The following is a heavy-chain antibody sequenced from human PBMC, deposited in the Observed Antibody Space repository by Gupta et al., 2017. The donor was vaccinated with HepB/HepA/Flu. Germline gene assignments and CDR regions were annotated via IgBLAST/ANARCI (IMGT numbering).Heavy chain of an antibody. CDR1: GFTFDDYA. CDR3: AKDDSGSPDAFDI. CDR2: ISWNSGSI. D-gene: IGHD1-26*01. V-gene: IGHV3-9*01. Sequence: EVQLVESGGGLVQPGRSLRLSCAASGFTFDDYAMHWVRQAPGKGLEWVSGISWNSGSIGYADSVKGRFTISRDNAKNSLYLQMKSLRSEDTALYYCAKDDSGSPDAFDIWGQGTMVTVSS. J-gene: IGHJ3*02.